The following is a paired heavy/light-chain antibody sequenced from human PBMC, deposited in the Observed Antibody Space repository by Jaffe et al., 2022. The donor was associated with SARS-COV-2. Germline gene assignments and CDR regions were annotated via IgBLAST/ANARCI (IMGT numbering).Heavy chain of an antibody. Sequence: EVQLVESGGGLVQPGGSLRLSCAASGFTFSTYTMHWVRQAPGKGLEYVSAISTNGGSTYYANSVKGRFTISRDNSKNTVYLQMGSLRAEDMAVYYCSRGPNRVVVGTGAFDIWGQGTMVTVSS. CDR3: SRGPNRVVVGTGAFDI. V-gene: IGHV3-64*01. CDR2: ISTNGGST. J-gene: IGHJ3*02. D-gene: IGHD3-22*01. CDR1: GFTFSTYT.
Light chain of an antibody. CDR3: SSYTNISPVV. V-gene: IGLV2-14*01. J-gene: IGLJ2*01. CDR2: EVS. Sequence: QSALTQPASVSGSPGQSITISCTETSSDVGGYNYVSWYQQHPGKAPKLMIYEVSNRPSGVPDRFSGSKSGNTASLTISGLQAEDEADYYCSSYTNISPVVFGGGTKLTVL. CDR1: SSDVGGYNY.